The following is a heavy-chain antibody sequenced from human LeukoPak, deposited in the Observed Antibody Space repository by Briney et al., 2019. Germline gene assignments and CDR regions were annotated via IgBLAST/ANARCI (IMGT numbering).Heavy chain of an antibody. V-gene: IGHV3-30*02. D-gene: IGHD6-13*01. Sequence: GGSLRLSCSTSGFNFSYYGMHWVRQAPGKGLEWVAFFRYDANHNYADSVRGRFTISRDNSRSKLSLQMNSLGAEDTALYYCAKDSSKWSFDSWGQGTLVTVSS. CDR1: GFNFSYYG. J-gene: IGHJ4*02. CDR3: AKDSSKWSFDS. CDR2: FRYDANH.